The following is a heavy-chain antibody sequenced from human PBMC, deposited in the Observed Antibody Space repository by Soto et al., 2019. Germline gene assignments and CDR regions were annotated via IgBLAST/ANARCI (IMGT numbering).Heavy chain of an antibody. J-gene: IGHJ6*02. D-gene: IGHD5-18*01. Sequence: SGPTLVNPTQTLTLTCTFSGFSLSTSGMCVSWIRQPPGKALEWLALIDWDDDKYYSTSLKTRLTISKDTSKNQVVLTMTNMDPVDTATYYCARTPVLKPHLKQLWLPYYYYYGMDVWGQGTTVTVSS. CDR1: GFSLSTSGMC. CDR2: IDWDDDK. CDR3: ARTPVLKPHLKQLWLPYYYYYGMDV. V-gene: IGHV2-70*01.